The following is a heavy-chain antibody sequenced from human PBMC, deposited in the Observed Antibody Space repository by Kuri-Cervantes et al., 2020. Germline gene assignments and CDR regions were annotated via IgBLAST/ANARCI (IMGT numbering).Heavy chain of an antibody. D-gene: IGHD1-14*01. V-gene: IGHV3-48*04. CDR1: GFTFSSYG. J-gene: IGHJ4*02. CDR2: ISSSGSTI. CDR3: ARVEELMRVTD. Sequence: LSLTCAASGFTFSSYGMHWVRQAPGKGLEWVSYISSSGSTIYYADSVKGRFTISRDNAKNSLYLQMNSLRAEDTAVYYCARVEELMRVTDWGQGTLVTVSS.